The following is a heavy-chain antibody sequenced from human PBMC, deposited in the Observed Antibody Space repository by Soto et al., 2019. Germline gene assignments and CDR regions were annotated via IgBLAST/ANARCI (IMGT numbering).Heavy chain of an antibody. CDR2: IYATGTT. J-gene: IGHJ5*02. Sequence: QVQLQESGPGLVKPSETLSLTCTVSGSSISGFYWSWIRKSAGQGLEWIGRIYATGTTDYNPSLKCRVIISVDTSKKQFSLKLRSVAAADTAGYYCVRDGTKTVRDWFDPWGQGISVTVSS. V-gene: IGHV4-4*07. CDR1: GSSISGFY. D-gene: IGHD1-1*01. CDR3: VRDGTKTVRDWFDP.